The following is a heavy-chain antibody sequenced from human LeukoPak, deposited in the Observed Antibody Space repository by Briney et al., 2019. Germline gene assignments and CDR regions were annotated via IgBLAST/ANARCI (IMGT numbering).Heavy chain of an antibody. D-gene: IGHD6-13*01. V-gene: IGHV3-53*01. J-gene: IGHJ3*02. CDR2: IYSGGST. CDR3: ARGRAGYAFDI. CDR1: GFTFSRNY. Sequence: GGSLRLSCPASGFTFSRNYMSWVRQAPGKGLEWVSVIYSGGSTYYADSVTGRFTISGDNSKNTLYLQMNSLRAEDTAVYYCARGRAGYAFDIWGQGTMVTPSS.